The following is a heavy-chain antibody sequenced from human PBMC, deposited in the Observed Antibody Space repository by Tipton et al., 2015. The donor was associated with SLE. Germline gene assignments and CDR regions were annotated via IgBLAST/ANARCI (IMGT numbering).Heavy chain of an antibody. J-gene: IGHJ4*02. CDR2: IYDSKST. V-gene: IGHV4-31*03. Sequence: TLSLTCTVSGGSITTVGYYWSWNRQHPGKGLEWIGYIYDSKSTYYNPSLQSRLTMSVDTSRNQFSLNLNSVTAADTAVYYCARIAIAPAMGEYYFDSWGQGTLVTVSS. D-gene: IGHD2-2*01. CDR3: ARIAIAPAMGEYYFDS. CDR1: GGSITTVGYY.